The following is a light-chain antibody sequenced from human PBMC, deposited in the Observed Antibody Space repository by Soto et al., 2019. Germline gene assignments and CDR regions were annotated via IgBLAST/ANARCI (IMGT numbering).Light chain of an antibody. CDR3: MEGPPS. Sequence: VLTQSPRSLPVTLGQPASISCRSSQSLLYSNGKTYLNWYQQRPGQVPRRIIYQVSNRASGVPDRFSGSCSGSGTDFTLKISRVEAEDVGGYYCMEGPPSFGQGTKVE. CDR2: QVS. J-gene: IGKJ1*01. CDR1: QSLLYSNGKTY. V-gene: IGKV2-30*01.